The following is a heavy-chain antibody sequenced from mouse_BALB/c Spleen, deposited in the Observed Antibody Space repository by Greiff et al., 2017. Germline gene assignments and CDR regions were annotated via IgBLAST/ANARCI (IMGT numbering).Heavy chain of an antibody. Sequence: EVKLVESGGGLVQPGGSLRLSCATSGFTFTDYYMSWVRQPPGKALEWLGFIRNKANGYTTEYSASVKGRFTISRDNSQSILYLQMNTLRAEDSATYYCARDRGSAWFAYWGQGTLVTVSA. V-gene: IGHV7-3*02. CDR2: IRNKANGYTT. J-gene: IGHJ3*01. CDR3: ARDRGSAWFAY. CDR1: GFTFTDYY.